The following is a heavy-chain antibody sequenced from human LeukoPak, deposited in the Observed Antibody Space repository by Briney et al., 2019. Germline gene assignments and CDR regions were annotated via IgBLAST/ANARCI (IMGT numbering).Heavy chain of an antibody. V-gene: IGHV3-23*01. J-gene: IGHJ5*02. CDR1: GFTFSSYA. D-gene: IGHD1-14*01. CDR3: AKGSGINHYHWIDP. Sequence: GGSLRLSCAASGFTFSSYAMSWVRQAPGKGLEWVSAISGSGDNTYYADSVKGRFPISRDNCKNTLYLQMDSLRAEDTALYYCAKGSGINHYHWIDPWGQGTLVTVSS. CDR2: ISGSGDNT.